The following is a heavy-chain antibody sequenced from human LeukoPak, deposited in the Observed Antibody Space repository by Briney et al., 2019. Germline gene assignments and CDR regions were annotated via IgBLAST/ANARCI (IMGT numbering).Heavy chain of an antibody. J-gene: IGHJ4*02. Sequence: SPTLSLTFAISGDSVSSNSAAWNWIRQSPSRGLEWLGRTFYRSQWYNDYAVSMKSRISINRDTSKNQFSLQLNSVTPEDTAVYYCARDDGGSSWSYFDYWGQGTLVTVSS. V-gene: IGHV6-1*01. CDR1: GDSVSSNSAA. D-gene: IGHD6-13*01. CDR3: ARDDGGSSWSYFDY. CDR2: TFYRSQWYN.